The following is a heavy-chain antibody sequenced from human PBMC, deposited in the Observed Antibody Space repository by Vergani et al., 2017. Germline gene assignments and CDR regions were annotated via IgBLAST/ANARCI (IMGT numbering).Heavy chain of an antibody. CDR1: GYTLTELS. J-gene: IGHJ4*02. D-gene: IGHD6-13*01. V-gene: IGHV1-24*01. CDR3: ATVPGLSPGIAEGY. CDR2: FDPEDSET. Sequence: QVQLVQSGAEVKKPGASVKVSCKVSGYTLTELSMHWVRQAPGKGLEWMGGFDPEDSETIYAQKCQGRVTMTEDTSKDTAYMELSSLRSEDTAVYYCATVPGLSPGIAEGYWGQGTLVTVSS.